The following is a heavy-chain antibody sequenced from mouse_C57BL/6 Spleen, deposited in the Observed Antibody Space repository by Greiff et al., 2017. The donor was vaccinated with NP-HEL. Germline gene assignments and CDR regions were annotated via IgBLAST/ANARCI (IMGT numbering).Heavy chain of an antibody. CDR3: ASSYDVKAMDY. D-gene: IGHD2-12*01. Sequence: QVQLKQPGAELVMPGASVKLSCKASGYTFTSYWMHWVKQRPGQGLEWIGEIDPSDSYTNYNQKFKGKSTLTVDKSSSTAYMQLSSLTSEDSAVYYCASSYDVKAMDYWGQGTSVTVSS. V-gene: IGHV1-69*01. J-gene: IGHJ4*01. CDR2: IDPSDSYT. CDR1: GYTFTSYW.